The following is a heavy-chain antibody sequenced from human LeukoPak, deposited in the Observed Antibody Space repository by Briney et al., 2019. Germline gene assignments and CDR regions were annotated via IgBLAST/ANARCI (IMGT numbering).Heavy chain of an antibody. V-gene: IGHV4-31*03. D-gene: IGHD3-10*01. CDR3: AREITMVRGVPNWFDP. CDR1: GGSISSGGYY. CDR2: IYYSGST. J-gene: IGHJ5*02. Sequence: SETLSLTCTVSGGSISSGGYYWSWIRQHPGKGLEWIGYIYYSGSTYYNPSLKSRVTISVDTSKNQFSLKLSSVTAADTAVYYCAREITMVRGVPNWFDPWGQGTLVTVSS.